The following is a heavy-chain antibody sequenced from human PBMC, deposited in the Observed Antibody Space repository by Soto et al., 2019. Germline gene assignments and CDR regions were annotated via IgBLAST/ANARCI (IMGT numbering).Heavy chain of an antibody. CDR3: ARGLEMATIVWYFDL. J-gene: IGHJ2*01. CDR2: IYYSGST. D-gene: IGHD5-12*01. CDR1: GGSLGAYY. Sequence: QAQLQESGPGLVKPSETLSLTCTVSGGSLGAYYWSWIRQPPGKGLEWIGFIYYSGSTDYSPSLKSRVTISVDTSKNQFSLKLSSVTAADTAVYYCARGLEMATIVWYFDLWGRDTLVTVSS. V-gene: IGHV4-59*01.